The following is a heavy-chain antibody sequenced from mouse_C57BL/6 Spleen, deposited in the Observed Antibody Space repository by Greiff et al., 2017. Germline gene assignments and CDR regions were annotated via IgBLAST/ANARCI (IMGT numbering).Heavy chain of an antibody. CDR3: ARTLYDYERNYAMDY. CDR2: IDPSDSET. J-gene: IGHJ4*01. CDR1: GYTFTSYW. Sequence: VQLQQPGAELVRPGSSVKLSCKASGYTFTSYWMHWVKQRPIQGLEWIGNIDPSDSETHYNQKFKDKATLTVDKSSSTAYMQLSSLTSEDSAVYYCARTLYDYERNYAMDYWGQGTSVTVSS. V-gene: IGHV1-52*01. D-gene: IGHD2-4*01.